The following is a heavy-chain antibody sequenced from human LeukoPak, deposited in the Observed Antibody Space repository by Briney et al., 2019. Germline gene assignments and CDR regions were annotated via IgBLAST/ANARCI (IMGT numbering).Heavy chain of an antibody. Sequence: ASVKVSCKASGYTFTGYYMHWVRQAPGQGLEWMGWINPNSGGTNYAQKFQGRVTMTRDTSISTACMELSRLRSDDTAVYYCARASLRITMVRGVISYWGQGTLVTVS. J-gene: IGHJ4*02. V-gene: IGHV1-2*02. D-gene: IGHD3-10*01. CDR2: INPNSGGT. CDR3: ARASLRITMVRGVISY. CDR1: GYTFTGYY.